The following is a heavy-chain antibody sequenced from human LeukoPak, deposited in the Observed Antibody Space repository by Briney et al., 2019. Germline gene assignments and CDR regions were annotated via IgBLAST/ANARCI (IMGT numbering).Heavy chain of an antibody. V-gene: IGHV4-39*07. D-gene: IGHD3-10*01. CDR2: IYYSGST. CDR1: GGSISSSSYY. J-gene: IGHJ3*02. Sequence: PSETLSLTCTVSGGSISSSSYYWGWIRQPPGRGLEWIGSIYYSGSTYYNPSLKSRVTISVDTSKNQFSLKLSSVTAADTAVYYCARGDGSGSYYNLVAFDIWGQGTMVTVSS. CDR3: ARGDGSGSYYNLVAFDI.